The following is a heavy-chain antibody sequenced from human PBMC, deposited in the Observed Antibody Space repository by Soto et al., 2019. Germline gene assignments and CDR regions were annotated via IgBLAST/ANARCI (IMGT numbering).Heavy chain of an antibody. J-gene: IGHJ3*02. CDR1: SGSISSSNW. CDR3: ARSNMARGAKDAFDI. Sequence: QVQLQESGPGLVKPSGTLSLTCAVSSGSISSSNWWSWVRQPPGKGLEWIGEIYHSGSTNYNPSLKGRVTISVDKSKNQFSLKLSSVTDADTAVYYCARSNMARGAKDAFDIWGQGTMVTVSS. D-gene: IGHD3-10*01. CDR2: IYHSGST. V-gene: IGHV4-4*02.